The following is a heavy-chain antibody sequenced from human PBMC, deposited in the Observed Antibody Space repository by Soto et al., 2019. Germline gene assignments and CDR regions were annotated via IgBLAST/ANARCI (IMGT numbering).Heavy chain of an antibody. CDR1: GFSFSSYG. Sequence: QVHLVESGGGVVQPGRSLRLSCAASGFSFSSYGMHWVRQAPGKGLDWVAVIWYDGSNKYYAESVKGRFTISRDNSKNTLYVKMNSLTVVDTAVYYCARAQYTGSYFDACDVWGQGTMVTVSS. V-gene: IGHV3-33*03. CDR3: ARAQYTGSYFDACDV. D-gene: IGHD1-26*01. J-gene: IGHJ3*01. CDR2: IWYDGSNK.